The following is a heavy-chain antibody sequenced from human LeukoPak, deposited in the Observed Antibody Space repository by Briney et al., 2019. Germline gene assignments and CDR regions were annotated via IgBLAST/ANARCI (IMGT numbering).Heavy chain of an antibody. CDR1: GFTFSSYA. D-gene: IGHD6-13*01. Sequence: GGSLRLSCAASGFTFSSYAMSWVRQAPGKGLEWVSAISGSGGSTYYADSVKGRFTISRDNSKNTLYLQMNSLRAEDTAVYYCAKALYSSSWKIDRWGDYWGQGTLVTVSS. V-gene: IGHV3-23*01. CDR2: ISGSGGST. CDR3: AKALYSSSWKIDRWGDY. J-gene: IGHJ4*02.